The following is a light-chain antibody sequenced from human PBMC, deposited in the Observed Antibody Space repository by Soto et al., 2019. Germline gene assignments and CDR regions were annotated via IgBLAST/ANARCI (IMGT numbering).Light chain of an antibody. V-gene: IGKV3-20*01. CDR2: GTS. J-gene: IGKJ1*01. Sequence: EIVLTQSPGTLSLSPGERATLSCRASQDVSSSYLAWYQQKLGQAPRLLMYGTSNRATGIPDRFSGSGSGTDFTLTISRLEAEDFAGYYCQQYDTSPRTFGQGPK. CDR3: QQYDTSPRT. CDR1: QDVSSSY.